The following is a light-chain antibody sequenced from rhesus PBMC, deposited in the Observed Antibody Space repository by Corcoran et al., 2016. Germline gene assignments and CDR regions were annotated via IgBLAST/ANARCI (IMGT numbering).Light chain of an antibody. Sequence: DIQMTQSPSSLSASVGDRVTITCRASQGISNWLAWYQQKPGKAPKLLIYRASNLETGVPSRLSGIGSGTDFTLTISSLQPEDIATYYCQQHDNSPLTFGGGTKVEIK. CDR2: RAS. CDR3: QQHDNSPLT. J-gene: IGKJ4*01. CDR1: QGISNW. V-gene: IGKV1-69*01.